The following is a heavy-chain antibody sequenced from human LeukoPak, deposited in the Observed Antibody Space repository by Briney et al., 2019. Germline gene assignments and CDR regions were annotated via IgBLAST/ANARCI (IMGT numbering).Heavy chain of an antibody. CDR2: IYYSGST. Sequence: PSETLSLTCTVSGGSISSYYWSWIRQPPGKGLEWIGYIYYSGSTNYNPSLKSRVTISVDTSKNQFSLKLSSVTAADTAVYYCARDRGYYYGSGGDWFDPWGQGTLVTVSS. V-gene: IGHV4-59*01. CDR1: GGSISSYY. J-gene: IGHJ5*02. CDR3: ARDRGYYYGSGGDWFDP. D-gene: IGHD3-10*01.